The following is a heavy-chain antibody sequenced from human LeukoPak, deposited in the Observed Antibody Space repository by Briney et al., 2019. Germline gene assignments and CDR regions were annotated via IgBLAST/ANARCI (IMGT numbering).Heavy chain of an antibody. CDR3: ARVLHKRNYDSSGYYVY. Sequence: GGSLRLSCAASGFIFSSYSMNWVRQAPGKGLEWVSYISSSSSTIYYADSVKGRFTISRDNAKNSLYLQMNSLRAEDTAVYYCARVLHKRNYDSSGYYVYWGQGTLVTVSS. V-gene: IGHV3-48*01. CDR2: ISSSSSTI. D-gene: IGHD3-22*01. J-gene: IGHJ4*02. CDR1: GFIFSSYS.